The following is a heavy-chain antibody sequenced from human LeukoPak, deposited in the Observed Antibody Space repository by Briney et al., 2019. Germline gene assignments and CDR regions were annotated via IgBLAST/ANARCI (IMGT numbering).Heavy chain of an antibody. D-gene: IGHD3-16*01. V-gene: IGHV3-33*06. J-gene: IGHJ2*01. Sequence: PGGSLRLSCAASGFIFSNYGMHWVRQAPGKGLEWVALIWFDESKYYNVDSVKGRFTISRGNSNNMVYLQMNSLRDEDTAVYYCAKEGTWGNWYFDLWGRGTLVIVSS. CDR3: AKEGTWGNWYFDL. CDR2: IWFDESKY. CDR1: GFIFSNYG.